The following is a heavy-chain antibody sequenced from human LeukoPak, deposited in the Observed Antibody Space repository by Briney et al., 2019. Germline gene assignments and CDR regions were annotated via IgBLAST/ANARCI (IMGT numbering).Heavy chain of an antibody. J-gene: IGHJ6*02. CDR3: ANLAVAGPSQFYYYYGMDV. CDR1: GFTFSSYA. D-gene: IGHD6-19*01. Sequence: GGSLRLSCAASGFTFSSYAMSWVRQAPGKGLEWVSAISGSGGSTYYADSVKGRFTISRDNSKNTLYLQMNSLRAEDTAVYYCANLAVAGPSQFYYYYGMDVWGQGTTVTVSS. V-gene: IGHV3-23*01. CDR2: ISGSGGST.